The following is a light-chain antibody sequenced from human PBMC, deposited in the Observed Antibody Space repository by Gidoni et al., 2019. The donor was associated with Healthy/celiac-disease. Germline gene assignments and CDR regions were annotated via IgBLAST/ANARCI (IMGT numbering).Light chain of an antibody. CDR1: QSVLYNSNNQNY. V-gene: IGKV4-1*01. J-gene: IGKJ2*01. Sequence: DIVLTQSPHSLAVSLSERATINCKSSQSVLYNSNNQNYLAWYQQKPGQPPKLLIYWASTRESGVPDRFSGSGSGTDFTLTISSLQAEDVAVYYCQQYYRTPPTFXQXTKLEIK. CDR2: WAS. CDR3: QQYYRTPPT.